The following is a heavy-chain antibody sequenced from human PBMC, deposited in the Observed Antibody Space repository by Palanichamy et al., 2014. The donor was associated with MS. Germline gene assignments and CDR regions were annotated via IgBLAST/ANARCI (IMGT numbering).Heavy chain of an antibody. CDR3: ARESPVGAKAFDY. D-gene: IGHD1-26*01. J-gene: IGHJ4*02. Sequence: PGKGLEYIGQIYHNGVTNYNPSLKSRLIISIDKSKNHFSLNLSSVTAADTAVYYCARESPVGAKAFDYWGQGTLVTVSS. CDR2: IYHNGVT. V-gene: IGHV4-4*02.